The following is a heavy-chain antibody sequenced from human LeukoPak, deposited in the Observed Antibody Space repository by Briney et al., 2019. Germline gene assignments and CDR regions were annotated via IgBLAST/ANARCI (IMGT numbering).Heavy chain of an antibody. CDR1: GGTFNNSP. J-gene: IGHJ4*02. CDR3: ARAPSQGVGYSGYDYVDRRHYFDY. D-gene: IGHD5-12*01. Sequence: PEASVKVSCKASGGTFNNSPITWVRQAPGQGLEWMGRIIPILGIANYAQKFQGRVTITADKSTSTAYMELSSLRSEDTAVYYCARAPSQGVGYSGYDYVDRRHYFDYWGQGTLVTVSS. V-gene: IGHV1-69*04. CDR2: IIPILGIA.